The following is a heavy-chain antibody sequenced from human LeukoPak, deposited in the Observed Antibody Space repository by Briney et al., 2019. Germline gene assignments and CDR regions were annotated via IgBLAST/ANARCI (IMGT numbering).Heavy chain of an antibody. Sequence: PGGSPRLSCAASGFTFTSYSMNWVRQAPGKGLEWVSYIRSRPSTIYYADSVKGRFTISRDDAKNSLYLQMNSLRAEDTATYYCVRDHHWGFDSWGQGTQVTVSS. D-gene: IGHD7-27*01. CDR2: IRSRPSTI. V-gene: IGHV3-48*01. J-gene: IGHJ4*02. CDR1: GFTFTSYS. CDR3: VRDHHWGFDS.